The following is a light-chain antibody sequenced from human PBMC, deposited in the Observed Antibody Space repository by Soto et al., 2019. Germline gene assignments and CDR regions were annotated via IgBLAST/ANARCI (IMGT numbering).Light chain of an antibody. CDR3: TSYTVSSTLVV. CDR2: EVS. V-gene: IGLV2-14*01. J-gene: IGLJ2*01. CDR1: NSDVGGYNY. Sequence: QSALTQPASVSASPGQSITISCTGTNSDVGGYNYVSWFQQHPGKAPKLMIYEVSHRPLGVSNRFSGSKSGNTASLTISGLQAEDEADYYCTSYTVSSTLVVFGGGTKLTVL.